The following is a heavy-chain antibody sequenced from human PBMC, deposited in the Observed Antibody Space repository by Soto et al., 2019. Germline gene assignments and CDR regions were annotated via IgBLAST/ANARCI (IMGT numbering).Heavy chain of an antibody. V-gene: IGHV4-31*03. CDR1: GGSISSGGYY. Sequence: QVQLQESGPGLVKPSQTLSLTCTVSGGSISSGGYYWSWIRQHPGKGLEWIGYIYYSGSTYYNPSINSRVTISVDTSKNQFSLKLSSVTAADTAVYYCARRSSSWYPPDYWGQGTLVTVSS. CDR2: IYYSGST. D-gene: IGHD6-13*01. J-gene: IGHJ4*02. CDR3: ARRSSSWYPPDY.